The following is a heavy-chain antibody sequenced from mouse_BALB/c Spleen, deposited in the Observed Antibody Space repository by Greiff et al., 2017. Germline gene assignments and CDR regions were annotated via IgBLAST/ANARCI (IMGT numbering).Heavy chain of an antibody. CDR1: GYSFTGYT. D-gene: IGHD2-4*01. CDR2: INPYNGGT. CDR3: ARGLYYDYDVDYAMDY. Sequence: EVQLQQSGPELVKPGASMKISCKASGYSFTGYTMNWVKQSHGKNLEWIGLINPYNGGTSYNQKFKGKATLTVDKSSSTAYMELLSLTSEDSAVYYCARGLYYDYDVDYAMDYWGQGTSVTVSS. V-gene: IGHV1-18*01. J-gene: IGHJ4*01.